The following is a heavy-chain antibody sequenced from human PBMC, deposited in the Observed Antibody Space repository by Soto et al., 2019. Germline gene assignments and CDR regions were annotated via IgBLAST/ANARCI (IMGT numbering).Heavy chain of an antibody. CDR2: IYYSGST. J-gene: IGHJ6*02. Sequence: SETLSLTCTVSFGSISIYYWSWIRQPPGKGLEWIGYIYYSGSTNYNPSLKSRVTISVDTSKNQFSLKLSSVTAADTAVYYCARDKVIDYYGMDVWGQGTTVTVSS. V-gene: IGHV4-59*01. CDR1: FGSISIYY. CDR3: ARDKVIDYYGMDV. D-gene: IGHD2-21*01.